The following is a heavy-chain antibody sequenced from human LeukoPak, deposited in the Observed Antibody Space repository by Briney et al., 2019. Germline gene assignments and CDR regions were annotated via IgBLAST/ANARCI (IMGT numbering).Heavy chain of an antibody. J-gene: IGHJ5*02. Sequence: SETLSLTCAVSGGSFSGYYWSWIRQPPGKGLEWIGEINHSGSTNYNPSLKSRFTISVDTSKNQFSLKLSSVTAADTAVYYCARGSCSGGGYRVPFDPGGQGTLVTVSS. CDR3: ARGSCSGGGYRVPFDP. D-gene: IGHD6-25*01. V-gene: IGHV4-34*01. CDR2: INHSGST. CDR1: GGSFSGYY.